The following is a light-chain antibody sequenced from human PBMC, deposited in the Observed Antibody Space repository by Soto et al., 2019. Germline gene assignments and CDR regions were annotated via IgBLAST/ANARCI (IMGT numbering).Light chain of an antibody. Sequence: EIVLTQSPGTLSLSPGERGTLSCKASQRFGSSSLGWYQQRPGQPPRFLIYGASTRATGITHTISGSGCGTDFTPPISRREHADFAAYYCQQHCGTSPITFGQGTRLEIK. CDR3: QQHCGTSPIT. J-gene: IGKJ5*01. V-gene: IGKV3-20*01. CDR2: GAS. CDR1: QRFGSSS.